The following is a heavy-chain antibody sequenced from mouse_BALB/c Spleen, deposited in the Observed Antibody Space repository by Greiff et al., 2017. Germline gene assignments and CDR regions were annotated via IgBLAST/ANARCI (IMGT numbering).Heavy chain of an antibody. CDR1: GFTFTDYY. CDR2: IRNKANGYTT. J-gene: IGHJ4*01. Sequence: EVHLVEYGGGLVQPGGSLRLSCATSGFTFTDYYMSWVRQPPGKALEWLGFIRNKANGYTTEYSASVKGRFTISRDNSQSILYLQMNTLRAEDSATYYCARGRDYAMDYWGQGTSVTVSS. CDR3: ARGRDYAMDY. V-gene: IGHV7-3*02.